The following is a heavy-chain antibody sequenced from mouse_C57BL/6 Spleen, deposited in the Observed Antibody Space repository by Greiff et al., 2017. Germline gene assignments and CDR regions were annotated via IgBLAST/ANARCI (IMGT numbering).Heavy chain of an antibody. Sequence: QVQLQQSGPELVKPGASVKISCKASGYSFTSYYIHWVKQRPGQGLEWIGWIYPGSGNTKYNEKFKGKATLTADTSSSTAYMQLSSLTSEDSAVYYCARGRDYDGAWFAYWGQGTLVTVSA. CDR1: GYSFTSYY. D-gene: IGHD2-4*01. V-gene: IGHV1-66*01. J-gene: IGHJ3*01. CDR2: IYPGSGNT. CDR3: ARGRDYDGAWFAY.